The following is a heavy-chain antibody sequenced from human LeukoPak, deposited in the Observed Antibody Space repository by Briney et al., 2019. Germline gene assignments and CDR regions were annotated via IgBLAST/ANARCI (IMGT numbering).Heavy chain of an antibody. J-gene: IGHJ4*02. Sequence: GASVKVSCKASGGTFSSYAISWVRQAPGQGLEWMGRIIPIFGTANYAQKFQGRVTITTDESTSTAYMELSSLRSEDTAVYYCARALSSGKYQLPLFDYWGQGTLVTVSS. D-gene: IGHD2-2*01. CDR1: GGTFSSYA. CDR2: IIPIFGTA. CDR3: ARALSSGKYQLPLFDY. V-gene: IGHV1-69*05.